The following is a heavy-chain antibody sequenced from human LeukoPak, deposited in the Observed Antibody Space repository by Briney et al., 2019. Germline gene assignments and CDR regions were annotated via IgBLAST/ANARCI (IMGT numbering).Heavy chain of an antibody. CDR1: GFTFSNE. J-gene: IGHJ5*02. V-gene: IGHV3-48*03. CDR3: ARGAEYDGSGSYYDGNWFDP. Sequence: GGSLRLSCAASGFTFSNEMNWVRQAPGKGLEWVSYISSSGSTIYYADSVKGRFTISRDNAKNSLFLQMNSLRAEDTAVYYCARGAEYDGSGSYYDGNWFDPWGQGTLVTVSS. D-gene: IGHD3-10*01. CDR2: ISSSGSTI.